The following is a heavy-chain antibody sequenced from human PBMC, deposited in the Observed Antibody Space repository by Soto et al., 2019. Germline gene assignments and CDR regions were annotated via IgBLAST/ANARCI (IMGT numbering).Heavy chain of an antibody. J-gene: IGHJ4*02. CDR2: IWYDGTQK. V-gene: IGHV3-33*01. CDR1: GFTFNTYS. CDR3: ARAGGTTVTGVWHFDS. Sequence: QVQLEESGGGVVQPGRSLRLSCEASGFTFNTYSMHWVRQPPGKGLEWLAAIWYDGTQKYYADSVKGRFIISRDNSKKTLYLEMNSLSAVDAAVYYCARAGGTTVTGVWHFDSWGQGTLVTVSS. D-gene: IGHD4-17*01.